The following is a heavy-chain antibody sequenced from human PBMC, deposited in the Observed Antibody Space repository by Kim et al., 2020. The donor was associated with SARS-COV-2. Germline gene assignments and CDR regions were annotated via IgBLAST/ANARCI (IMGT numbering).Heavy chain of an antibody. Sequence: GGSLRLSCSASGFTFSNYNMNWVRQAPWKGLEWVSFISSSSRTIYYADSVTGRFTISRDNAENSLFLQMNGLRAEDTALYYCATVLSKDSNYWGQGTLVIVSS. V-gene: IGHV3-48*01. CDR1: GFTFSNYN. CDR3: ATVLSKDSNY. J-gene: IGHJ4*02. CDR2: ISSSSRTI. D-gene: IGHD2-15*01.